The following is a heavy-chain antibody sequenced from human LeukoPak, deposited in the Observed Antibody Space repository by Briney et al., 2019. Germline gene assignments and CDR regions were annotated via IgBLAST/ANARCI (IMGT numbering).Heavy chain of an antibody. CDR1: GYTFTGYY. D-gene: IGHD1-26*01. J-gene: IGHJ4*02. V-gene: IGHV1-69*13. Sequence: ASVKVSCKASGYTFTGYYIHWARQAPGQGLEWMGGIIPIFGTANYAQKFQGRVTITADESTSTAYMELSSLRSEDTAVYYCARTYSGSYKAFDYWGQGTLVTVSS. CDR3: ARTYSGSYKAFDY. CDR2: IIPIFGTA.